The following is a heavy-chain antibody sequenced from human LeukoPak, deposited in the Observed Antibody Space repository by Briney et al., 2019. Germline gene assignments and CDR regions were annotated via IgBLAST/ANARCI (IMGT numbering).Heavy chain of an antibody. CDR2: MYTSGST. V-gene: IGHV4-4*07. CDR1: GGSISSYY. Sequence: SETLSLTCTVSGGSISSYYCSWIRQPAGKGLELIGRMYTSGSTNYNPSLQSRVTMSVDTSKNQFSLKLTAVTAADTAVYYCARHRYSSAWSVVDYWGQGTLVTVSS. J-gene: IGHJ4*02. D-gene: IGHD6-19*01. CDR3: ARHRYSSAWSVVDY.